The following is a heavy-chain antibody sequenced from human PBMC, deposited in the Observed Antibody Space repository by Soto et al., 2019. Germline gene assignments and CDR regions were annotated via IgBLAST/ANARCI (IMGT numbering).Heavy chain of an antibody. CDR3: ARKGCSGGGCYEYYYYMDV. D-gene: IGHD2-15*01. V-gene: IGHV1-3*01. J-gene: IGHJ6*03. CDR2: INAGNGNT. Sequence: ASVKVSCKASGYTFTSYAMHWVRQAPGQRLEWMGWINAGNGNTKYSQKFQGRVTITRDTSASTAYMELSSLRSEDTAVYYCARKGCSGGGCYEYYYYMDVWGKGTTVTVSS. CDR1: GYTFTSYA.